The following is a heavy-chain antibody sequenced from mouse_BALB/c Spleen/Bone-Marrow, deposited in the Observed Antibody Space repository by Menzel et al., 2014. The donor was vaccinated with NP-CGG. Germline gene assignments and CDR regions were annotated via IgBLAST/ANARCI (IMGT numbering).Heavy chain of an antibody. J-gene: IGHJ3*01. D-gene: IGHD2-4*01. CDR2: ISTYPGNT. V-gene: IGHV1-67*01. CDR3: ARGSYYDPAWFAY. Sequence: QVQLKESGPELVRPGVSVKISCKGSGYTFTDYAMHWVKQSHAKSLEWIGVISTYPGNTNYNQKFKGKATMTVDKSSSTAYMELARLTSEDSAIYYCARGSYYDPAWFAYWGQGTLVTVSA. CDR1: GYTFTDYA.